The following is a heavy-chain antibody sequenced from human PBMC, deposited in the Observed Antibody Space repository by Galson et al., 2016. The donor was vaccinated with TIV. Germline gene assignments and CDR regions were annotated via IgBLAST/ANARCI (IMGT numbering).Heavy chain of an antibody. CDR2: TYCRSRCYY. CDR1: GDSVSSNSAA. J-gene: IGHJ3*01. D-gene: IGHD3-10*01. Sequence: CAISGDSVSSNSAAWNWIRQSPSRGLEWLGRTYCRSRCYYDYAVSAKSRITIESDTSKNQFSLQLNSVTSEDTAMYYCARAAGRNGATCHATCESFDFWGQGTKVTVSS. V-gene: IGHV6-1*01. CDR3: ARAAGRNGATCHATCESFDF.